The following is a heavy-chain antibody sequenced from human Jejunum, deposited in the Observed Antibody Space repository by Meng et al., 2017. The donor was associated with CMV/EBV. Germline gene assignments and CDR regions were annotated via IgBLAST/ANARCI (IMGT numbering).Heavy chain of an antibody. D-gene: IGHD3-3*01. V-gene: IGHV3-23*01. CDR2: IRGNGGSA. Sequence: SVFTFSGYTMTWVRKAPGKGLEWVSRIRGNGGSAAYADSVQDRFTIFRDNSQNTLYLQMNSLRAEDTAVYYCAKGATFGVTAPDYWGQGTLVTVSS. CDR3: AKGATFGVTAPDY. J-gene: IGHJ4*02. CDR1: VFTFSGYT.